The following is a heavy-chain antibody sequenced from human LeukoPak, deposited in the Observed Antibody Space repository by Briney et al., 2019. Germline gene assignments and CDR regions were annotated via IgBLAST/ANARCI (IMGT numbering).Heavy chain of an antibody. Sequence: PPGGSLRLSCAASGFTFSTYAIHWVRQAPGKGLEWVAVISDDGSTKYYADSVEGRFTISRDNSKNMLYLQMNSLRAEDSAVYYCARDLIAVTGTGFWFDPRGQGTLVTVSS. CDR3: ARDLIAVTGTGFWFDP. D-gene: IGHD6-19*01. V-gene: IGHV3-30-3*01. CDR1: GFTFSTYA. CDR2: ISDDGSTK. J-gene: IGHJ5*02.